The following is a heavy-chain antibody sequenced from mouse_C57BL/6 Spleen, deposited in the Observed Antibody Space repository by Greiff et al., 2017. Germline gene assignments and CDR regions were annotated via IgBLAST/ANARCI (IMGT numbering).Heavy chain of an antibody. V-gene: IGHV1-74*01. Sequence: VQLQESGAELVKPGASVKVSCKASGYTFTSYWMHWVKQRPGQGLEWIGRIHPSDSDTNYNQKFKGKATLTVDKSSSTAYMQLSSLTSEDSAVYYCAIEPWFAYWGQGTLVTVSA. CDR3: AIEPWFAY. J-gene: IGHJ3*01. CDR2: IHPSDSDT. CDR1: GYTFTSYW.